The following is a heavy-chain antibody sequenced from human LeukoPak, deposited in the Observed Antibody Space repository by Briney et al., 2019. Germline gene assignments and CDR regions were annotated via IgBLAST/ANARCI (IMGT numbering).Heavy chain of an antibody. CDR2: IYYSGST. CDR3: ARETSYYYYYMDV. V-gene: IGHV4-30-4*07. J-gene: IGHJ6*03. CDR1: GGSISSGGYS. Sequence: PSQTLSLTCAVSGGSISSGGYSWRWIRQPPGKGLEWIGYIYYSGSTYYNPSLKSRVTISVDTSKNQFSLNLSSVTAADTAVYYCARETSYYYYYMDVWGKGTTVTVSS.